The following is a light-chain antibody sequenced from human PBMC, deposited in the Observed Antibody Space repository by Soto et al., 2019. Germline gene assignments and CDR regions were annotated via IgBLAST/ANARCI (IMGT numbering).Light chain of an antibody. CDR2: GAS. Sequence: ELVMTQSPATLSVSPGERATLSCRASQSVRSNLAWYQQKPGQAPRLLIYGASTRATGIPDRFSGSGSGTEFTLTISSLQSEDFAVYYCQQYNNWRSITFGQGTRLEIK. V-gene: IGKV3-15*01. J-gene: IGKJ5*01. CDR1: QSVRSN. CDR3: QQYNNWRSIT.